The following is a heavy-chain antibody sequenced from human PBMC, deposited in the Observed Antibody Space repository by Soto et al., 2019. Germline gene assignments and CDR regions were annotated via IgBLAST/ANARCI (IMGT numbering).Heavy chain of an antibody. J-gene: IGHJ6*02. CDR1: GYSFTNYW. CDR2: IDPIDSYT. Sequence: PGESLKISCKGCGYSFTNYWISWVRQMPGKGLEWMGRIDPIDSYTNYSPSFRGHVAISTDKSISTAYLQWGSLKASDTAIYYCARHQYNVGSGSSLSGLDVWAQGTSVTVSS. V-gene: IGHV5-10-1*01. D-gene: IGHD3-10*01. CDR3: ARHQYNVGSGSSLSGLDV.